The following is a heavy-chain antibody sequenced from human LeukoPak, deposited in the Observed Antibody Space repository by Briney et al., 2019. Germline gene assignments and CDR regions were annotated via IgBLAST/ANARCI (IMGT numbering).Heavy chain of an antibody. CDR2: ISTGSSST. CDR3: ARDFIHRSGEAGY. CDR1: GFTFSNYY. D-gene: IGHD3-22*01. Sequence: PGGSLRLSCAASGFTFSNYYMSWIRQDPGKGLECVSYISTGSSSTKYADSVRGRFTISRDNAKNSLYLQMYSLRAEDTAVYYCARDFIHRSGEAGYWGQGTLVTVSS. J-gene: IGHJ4*02. V-gene: IGHV3-11*05.